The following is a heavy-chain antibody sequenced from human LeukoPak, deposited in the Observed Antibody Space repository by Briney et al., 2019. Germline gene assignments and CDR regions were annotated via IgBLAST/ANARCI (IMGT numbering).Heavy chain of an antibody. Sequence: ASVKVSCKASGYTFTSYGISWVRQATGQGLEWMGWMNPNSGNTGYAQEFQGRVTMTRNTSISTAYMELSSLRSEDTAVYYCARGGIRYCSGGSCYGHWGQGTLVTVSS. D-gene: IGHD2-15*01. CDR2: MNPNSGNT. CDR3: ARGGIRYCSGGSCYGH. J-gene: IGHJ4*02. CDR1: GYTFTSYG. V-gene: IGHV1-8*02.